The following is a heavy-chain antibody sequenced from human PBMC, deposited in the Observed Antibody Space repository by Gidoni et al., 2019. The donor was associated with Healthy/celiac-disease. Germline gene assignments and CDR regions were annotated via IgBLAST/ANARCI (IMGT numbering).Heavy chain of an antibody. CDR2: IYYSGST. D-gene: IGHD1-26*01. CDR3: ARTVGANAFDI. CDR1: GGSISSYY. Sequence: QVQLQESGPGLVKPSETLSLTCTVPGGSISSYYWSWIRQPPGKGLEWIGYIYYSGSTNYNPSLKSRVTISVDTSKNQFSLKLSSVTAADTAVYYCARTVGANAFDIWGQGTMVTVSS. V-gene: IGHV4-59*08. J-gene: IGHJ3*02.